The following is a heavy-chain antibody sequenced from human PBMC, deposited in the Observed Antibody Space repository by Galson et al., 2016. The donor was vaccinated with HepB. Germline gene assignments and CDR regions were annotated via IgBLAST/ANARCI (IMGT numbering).Heavy chain of an antibody. D-gene: IGHD3-10*01. CDR2: INPSDVGT. CDR1: GYTFINYY. V-gene: IGHV1-46*01. Sequence: SVKVSCKASGYTFINYYLHWVRQAPGQGLEWMGVINPSDVGTSYAQKFQGRVTMTRDTSTSTVYMELSSLRSEDTAVYYRAREDGDSHFDHWGQGTLVTVSS. J-gene: IGHJ4*02. CDR3: AREDGDSHFDH.